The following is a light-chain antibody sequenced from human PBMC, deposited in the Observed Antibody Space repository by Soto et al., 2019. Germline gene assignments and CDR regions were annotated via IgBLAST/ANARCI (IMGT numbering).Light chain of an antibody. CDR3: SSYTRSTTVV. CDR1: SRDVGFYNY. Sequence: SALTQPASVSGSPGQSITISCTGTSRDVGFYNYVSWYRQHPGKAPQLMVYEVSTRPSGVSNRFSGSKSGKTASLTISGLQAEDESDYSCSSYTRSTTVVFGGGTKLTVL. V-gene: IGLV2-14*01. CDR2: EVS. J-gene: IGLJ2*01.